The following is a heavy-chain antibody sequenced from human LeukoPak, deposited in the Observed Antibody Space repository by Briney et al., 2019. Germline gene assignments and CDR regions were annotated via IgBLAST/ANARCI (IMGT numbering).Heavy chain of an antibody. CDR3: AKDEAAAGRGWFDP. Sequence: PGGSLRLSCAASGFTFDDYAVHWVRQAPGKGLEWVSLISWDGGSTYYADSVKGRFTISRDNSKNSLYLQMNSLRAEDTALYYCAKDEAAAGRGWFDPWGQGTLVTVSS. V-gene: IGHV3-43D*03. CDR1: GFTFDDYA. J-gene: IGHJ5*02. D-gene: IGHD6-13*01. CDR2: ISWDGGST.